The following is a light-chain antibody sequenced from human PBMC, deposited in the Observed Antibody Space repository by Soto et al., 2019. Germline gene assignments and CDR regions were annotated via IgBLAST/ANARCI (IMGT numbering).Light chain of an antibody. CDR3: QEYNNWPALN. J-gene: IGKJ4*01. V-gene: IGKV3-15*01. Sequence: EIVMTQSPATLSVSPGERGTLSCRANQSVSSNLAWYQQKPGQAPRLLISGASTRATGIPDRFSGSGSGTEFNLTISSLQSEDFAVYYCQEYNNWPALNFGGGTKVDI. CDR1: QSVSSN. CDR2: GAS.